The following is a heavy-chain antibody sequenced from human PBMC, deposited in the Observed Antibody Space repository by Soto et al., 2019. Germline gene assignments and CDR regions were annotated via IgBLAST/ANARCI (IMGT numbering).Heavy chain of an antibody. D-gene: IGHD5-18*01. CDR2: INSNRSST. CDR1: VFTFSSYS. V-gene: IGHV3-74*01. Sequence: GGSLRLSCAASVFTFSSYSMDWVRQAPGKGLVWVSRINSNRSSTSYADSVKGRFTISRDNAKNTLYLQMNSLRAEDTAVYYCARELPATGAFDIWGQGTMVTVSS. J-gene: IGHJ3*02. CDR3: ARELPATGAFDI.